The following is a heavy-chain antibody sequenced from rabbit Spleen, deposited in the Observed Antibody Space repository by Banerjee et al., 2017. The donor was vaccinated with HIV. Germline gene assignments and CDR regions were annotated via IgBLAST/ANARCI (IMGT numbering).Heavy chain of an antibody. CDR2: IDIGSSGFT. J-gene: IGHJ6*01. Sequence: QSLEESGGGLVKPGASLTLTCKASGLDFSGDSYDSYMCWVRQAPGKGLEWIACIDIGSSGFTYFASWAKGRFTISKTSSTTVTLQVTSLTAADTATYFCARDTSSSFSSYGMDLWGPGPLVTVS. CDR3: ARDTSSSFSSYGMDL. CDR1: GLDFSGDSY. D-gene: IGHD1-1*01. V-gene: IGHV1S40*01.